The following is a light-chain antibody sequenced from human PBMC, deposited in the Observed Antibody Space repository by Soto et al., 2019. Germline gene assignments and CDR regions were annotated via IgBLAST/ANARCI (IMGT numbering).Light chain of an antibody. J-gene: IGKJ2*01. Sequence: EIVMTQSPATLSLSPGERATLSCRASQSGNINLAWYQQRPGQAPRVLIYAASTRATGVPDRFSGSGSGTEFTLTIGSVEPEDFAVHYCHKYNSWPYTFGQGTKVERK. V-gene: IGKV3-15*01. CDR1: QSGNIN. CDR3: HKYNSWPYT. CDR2: AAS.